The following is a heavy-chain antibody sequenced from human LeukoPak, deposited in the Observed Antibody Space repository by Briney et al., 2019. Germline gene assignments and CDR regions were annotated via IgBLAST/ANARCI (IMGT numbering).Heavy chain of an antibody. J-gene: IGHJ6*03. V-gene: IGHV1-24*01. CDR1: GYTLIEVS. D-gene: IGHD4-17*01. Sequence: GASVKVSCKISGYTLIEVSMHWVRQAPGKGLEWMVGFDPEDGKPIYAQKFQGRITLTEDSSTDTTYLELHSLRSEDTAMYYCTAISVTTRLHYYYRDVWGKGTTVTVSS. CDR2: FDPEDGKP. CDR3: TAISVTTRLHYYYRDV.